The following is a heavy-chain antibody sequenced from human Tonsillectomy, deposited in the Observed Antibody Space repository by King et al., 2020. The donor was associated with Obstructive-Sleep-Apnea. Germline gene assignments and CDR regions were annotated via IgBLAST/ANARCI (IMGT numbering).Heavy chain of an antibody. V-gene: IGHV1-46*01. CDR3: AREPTGEDY. D-gene: IGHD3-10*01. CDR1: GYTFTTYY. J-gene: IGHJ4*02. CDR2: INPGGGST. Sequence: VQLVESGAEVKKPGASVKISCKASGYTFTTYYLHWVRQAPVQGLEWMGLINPGGGSTTYAQKFQGRLTMTRDTSTSTVYMELSSLRSEDTAVYYCAREPTGEDYWGQGTLVTVSS.